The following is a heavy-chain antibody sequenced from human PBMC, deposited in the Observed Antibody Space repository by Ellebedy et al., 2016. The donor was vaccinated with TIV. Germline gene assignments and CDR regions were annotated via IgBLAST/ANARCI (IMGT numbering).Heavy chain of an antibody. V-gene: IGHV3-11*06. J-gene: IGHJ4*01. Sequence: GGSLRLSXVASGFRFSDYFMAWIRQAPGKGLEWASDLSGGSGSANYADSLKGRFTISRDNLKNSLYLQMNSLRVEDTALYYCARLRRRSSYYDSSGYFPDYWGQGALVTVSS. CDR2: LSGGSGSA. D-gene: IGHD3-22*01. CDR3: ARLRRRSSYYDSSGYFPDY. CDR1: GFRFSDYF.